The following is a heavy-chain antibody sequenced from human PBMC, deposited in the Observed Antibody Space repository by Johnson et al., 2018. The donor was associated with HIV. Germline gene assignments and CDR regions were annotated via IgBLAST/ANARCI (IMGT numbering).Heavy chain of an antibody. J-gene: IGHJ3*02. CDR2: IKEDGSER. V-gene: IGHV3-7*01. CDR3: ARDPELDYFNNRAFDI. Sequence: VQLVESGGGLVQPGGSLRLSCAASGLTISDNYMSCVRQAPGKGLEWVANIKEDGSERYYVDSVKGRFTISRDNAKNSVFLHMDSLRAEDTAVYYCARDPELDYFNNRAFDIWGQLTMVTVSS. CDR1: GLTISDNY. D-gene: IGHD3-22*01.